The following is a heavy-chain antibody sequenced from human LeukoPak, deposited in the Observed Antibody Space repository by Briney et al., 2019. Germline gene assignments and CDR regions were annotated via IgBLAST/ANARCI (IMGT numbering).Heavy chain of an antibody. CDR2: MNPNSGNT. D-gene: IGHD1-26*01. CDR3: ARASNSGSSRYYFDY. Sequence: GASVKVSCKVSGYTLTELSMHWVRQATGQGLEWMGWMNPNSGNTGYAQKFQGRVTITRNTSISTAYMELSSLRSEDTAVYYCARASNSGSSRYYFDYWGQGTLVAVSS. J-gene: IGHJ4*02. V-gene: IGHV1-8*03. CDR1: GYTLTELS.